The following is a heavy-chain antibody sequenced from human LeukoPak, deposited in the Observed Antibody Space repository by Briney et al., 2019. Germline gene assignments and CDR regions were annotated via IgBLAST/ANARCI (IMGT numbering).Heavy chain of an antibody. CDR1: GFTFSSYW. J-gene: IGHJ4*02. V-gene: IGHV3-15*01. D-gene: IGHD6-13*01. Sequence: PGGSLRLSCAASGFTFSSYWMSWVRQAPGKGLEWVGRIKSKTDGGTTDYAAPVKGRFTISRDDSKNTLYLQMNSLKTEDTAVYYCTTEIPSRYHSSHFDYWGQGTLVTVSS. CDR2: IKSKTDGGTT. CDR3: TTEIPSRYHSSHFDY.